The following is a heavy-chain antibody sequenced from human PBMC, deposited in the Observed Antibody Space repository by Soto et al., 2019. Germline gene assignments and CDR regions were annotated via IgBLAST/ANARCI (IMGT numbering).Heavy chain of an antibody. CDR3: ARALLNYYDSSGSGY. CDR2: ISAYNGNT. CDR1: GYTFTSYG. Sequence: QVQLVQSGAEVKKPGASVKVSCKASGYTFTSYGISWVRQAPGQGLEWMGWISAYNGNTNYAQKLQGRVTMTTDTSTSTAYMELRSLRSDDTAVCYCARALLNYYDSSGSGYWGQGTLVTVSS. J-gene: IGHJ4*02. D-gene: IGHD3-22*01. V-gene: IGHV1-18*01.